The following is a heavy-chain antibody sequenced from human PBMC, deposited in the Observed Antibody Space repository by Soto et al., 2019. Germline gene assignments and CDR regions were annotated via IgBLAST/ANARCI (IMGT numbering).Heavy chain of an antibody. J-gene: IGHJ6*02. CDR3: ARHVDYYYGMDV. CDR2: IYGDDSDI. V-gene: IGHV5-51*01. CDR1: GYTFTNYW. Sequence: GESLKISCKASGYTFTNYWIGWVRQMPGKGLEWMAIIYGDDSDIRYSPSFQGQVTVSLDKSITTAYLQWSSLKASDTAMYYCARHVDYYYGMDVWGQGTTVTVS.